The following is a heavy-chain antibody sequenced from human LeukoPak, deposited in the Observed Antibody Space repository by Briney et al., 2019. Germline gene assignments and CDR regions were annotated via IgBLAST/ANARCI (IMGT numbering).Heavy chain of an antibody. CDR1: RGSISSGSYY. J-gene: IGHJ5*02. CDR3: ARGPNSSSLRNWFAP. CDR2: IYTSGST. V-gene: IGHV4-61*02. D-gene: IGHD6-6*01. Sequence: PSQTLSLTCTVSRGSISSGSYYWSWIRQPAGKGLEWIGRIYTSGSTNYNPSLKSRVTISVDTSKNQFSLKLSSVTAADTAVYYCARGPNSSSLRNWFAPWGQGTLVTVSS.